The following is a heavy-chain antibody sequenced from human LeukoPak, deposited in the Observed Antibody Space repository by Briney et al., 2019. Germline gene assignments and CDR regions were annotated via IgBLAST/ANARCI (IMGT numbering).Heavy chain of an antibody. Sequence: SQTLSLTCTVSGGSISSGDYYWSWIRQPPGKDLEWIGYIYYSGSTYYNPSLKSRVTISVDTSKNQFSLKLSSVTAADTAVYYCARDSSSWYSYGMDVLGKGTTVTVSS. D-gene: IGHD6-13*01. CDR1: GGSISSGDYY. CDR3: ARDSSSWYSYGMDV. V-gene: IGHV4-30-4*01. J-gene: IGHJ6*04. CDR2: IYYSGST.